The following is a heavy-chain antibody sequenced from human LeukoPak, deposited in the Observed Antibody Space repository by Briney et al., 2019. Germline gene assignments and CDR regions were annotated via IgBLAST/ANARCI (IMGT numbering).Heavy chain of an antibody. CDR3: ARDAAQVPAAGVLAS. J-gene: IGHJ5*02. D-gene: IGHD2-2*01. V-gene: IGHV3-53*01. CDR2: MYSGGDT. Sequence: GGSLRLSCAASGFTVSDNYMSWVRQAPGKGLEWVSVMYSGGDTYYADSVKGRFTFSRDISKNTLYLQMNGLRTEDTAMYYCARDAAQVPAAGVLASWGQGTLVTVSS. CDR1: GFTVSDNY.